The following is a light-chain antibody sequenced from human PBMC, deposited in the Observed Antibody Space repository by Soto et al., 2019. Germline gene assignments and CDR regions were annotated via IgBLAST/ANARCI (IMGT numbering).Light chain of an antibody. V-gene: IGKV3-15*01. Sequence: EIVMTQSPATLSVSPGERATLSCRASQSVSSNLAWYQQKPGQAPRLLIYGASTRATGIPARFSGSGSGTEFTLTISRLQSEDFAVYYCQQYTNGPRWTFGQGTKVEIK. J-gene: IGKJ1*01. CDR2: GAS. CDR3: QQYTNGPRWT. CDR1: QSVSSN.